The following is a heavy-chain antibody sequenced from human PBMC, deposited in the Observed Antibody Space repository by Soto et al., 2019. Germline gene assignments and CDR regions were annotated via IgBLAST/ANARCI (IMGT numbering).Heavy chain of an antibody. D-gene: IGHD3-3*01. CDR1: GASIISYY. Sequence: SETLSLTCTVSGASIISYYWSWIWQPAGKGLEWIGRIYTSGSTNYNPSLKSRVTMSVDTSKNQFSLKLSSVTAEDTAVYYCARDQPYDFWSGYTPLDYWGQGTLVTVS. CDR3: ARDQPYDFWSGYTPLDY. J-gene: IGHJ4*02. CDR2: IYTSGST. V-gene: IGHV4-4*07.